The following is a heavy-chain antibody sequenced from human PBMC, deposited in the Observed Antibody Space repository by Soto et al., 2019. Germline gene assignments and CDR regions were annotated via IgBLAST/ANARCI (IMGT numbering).Heavy chain of an antibody. V-gene: IGHV5-51*01. D-gene: IGHD3-22*01. J-gene: IGHJ3*02. CDR3: ARTYYDSSGYQDAFDI. CDR1: GYSFTSYW. Sequence: VESLKISCKGSGYSFTSYWIGWVRQMPGKGLEWMGIIYPGDSDTRYSPSFQGQVTISADKSISTAYLQWSSLKASDTAMYYCARTYYDSSGYQDAFDIWGQGTMVTVSS. CDR2: IYPGDSDT.